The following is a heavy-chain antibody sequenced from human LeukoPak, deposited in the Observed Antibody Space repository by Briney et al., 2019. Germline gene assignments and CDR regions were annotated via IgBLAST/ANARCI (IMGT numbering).Heavy chain of an antibody. CDR3: ARIGISARGTNFHH. D-gene: IGHD6-13*01. Sequence: ASVKVSCKASGYTFTSYGISWVRQAPGQGLEWMGWINSNSADTNYAQNFQGRVTMTRDTSISTAYMELSRLRSDDTTLYYCARIGISARGTNFHHWGQGTLVTVSS. CDR1: GYTFTSYG. V-gene: IGHV1-2*02. CDR2: INSNSADT. J-gene: IGHJ1*01.